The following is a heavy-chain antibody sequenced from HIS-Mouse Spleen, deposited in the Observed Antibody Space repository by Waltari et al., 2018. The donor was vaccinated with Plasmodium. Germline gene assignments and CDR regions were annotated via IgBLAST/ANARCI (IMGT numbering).Heavy chain of an antibody. D-gene: IGHD6-13*01. V-gene: IGHV4-31*03. J-gene: IGHJ4*02. CDR3: ARSIAATVTFYFDY. Sequence: QVQLQESGPGLVKPSQTLSLTCTVSGGSIRSGGYYGCWIRQHPGKGLEWIGYIYYSGSTYSNPPLKSRVTISVGTSKNQFSRKLSSVTAADTAVYYCARSIAATVTFYFDYWGQGTLVTVSS. CDR1: GGSIRSGGYY. CDR2: IYYSGST.